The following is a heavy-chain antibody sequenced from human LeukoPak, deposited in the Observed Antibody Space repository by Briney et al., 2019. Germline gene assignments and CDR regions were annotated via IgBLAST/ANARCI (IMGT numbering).Heavy chain of an antibody. CDR1: GGSISSYY. J-gene: IGHJ6*03. D-gene: IGHD5-24*01. CDR3: AREGRYRYGYNEYHSYMDI. V-gene: IGHV4-59*01. CDR2: IYYSGST. Sequence: ASETLSLTCTVSGGSISSYYWSWIRQPPGKGLEWIGYIYYSGSTNYNPSLKSRVTISVDTSKNQFSLKLSSVTAAETAVYYCAREGRYRYGYNEYHSYMDIWGKGTTVTVSS.